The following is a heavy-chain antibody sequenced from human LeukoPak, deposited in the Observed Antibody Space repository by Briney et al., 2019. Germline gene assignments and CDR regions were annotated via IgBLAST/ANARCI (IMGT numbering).Heavy chain of an antibody. CDR1: GFTFSSYA. CDR3: AREEYSYGRGVDY. J-gene: IGHJ4*02. D-gene: IGHD5-18*01. Sequence: GGSLRLSCAASGFTFSSYAMNWVRQAPGNGLEWVSSIRSSSSYIYYADSVKGRFTISRDNAKNSLYLQMNSLRAEDTAVYYCAREEYSYGRGVDYWGQGTLVTVSS. V-gene: IGHV3-21*01. CDR2: IRSSSSYI.